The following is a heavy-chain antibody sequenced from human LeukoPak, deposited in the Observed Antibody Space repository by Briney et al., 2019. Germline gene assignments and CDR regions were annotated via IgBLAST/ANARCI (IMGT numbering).Heavy chain of an antibody. V-gene: IGHV3-23*01. CDR3: AKRRGEDV. CDR2: ISASGGST. J-gene: IGHJ6*02. Sequence: RSMSPSSAASAFTLTSYAMGWVRPAPGKGLGWVSAISASGGSTYYADSVKGRFTLSRDNSKNTLYLQMNSLRAEDTAVYYCAKRRGEDVWGQGTTVTVSS. D-gene: IGHD7-27*01. CDR1: AFTLTSYA.